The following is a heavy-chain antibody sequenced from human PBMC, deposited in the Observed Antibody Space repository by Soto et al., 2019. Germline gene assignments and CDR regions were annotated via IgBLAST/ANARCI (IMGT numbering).Heavy chain of an antibody. V-gene: IGHV3-30-3*01. CDR3: ARDERGYDILVYAFDI. J-gene: IGHJ3*02. Sequence: PGGSLRLSCAASGFTFSSYAMHWVRQAPGKGLEWVAVISYDGSNKYYADSVKGRFTISRDNSKNTLYLQMNSLRAEDTAVYYCARDERGYDILVYAFDIWGQGTMVTVSS. CDR1: GFTFSSYA. D-gene: IGHD3-9*01. CDR2: ISYDGSNK.